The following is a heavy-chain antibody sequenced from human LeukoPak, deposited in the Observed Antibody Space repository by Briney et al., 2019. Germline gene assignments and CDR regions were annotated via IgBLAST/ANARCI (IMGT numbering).Heavy chain of an antibody. D-gene: IGHD6-19*01. CDR3: AKDRWGAVASFDY. CDR1: GFTFSNYG. J-gene: IGHJ4*02. V-gene: IGHV3-30*18. Sequence: GGSLRLSCAASGFTFSNYGMHWVRQAPGKGLEWVAVISYDGSNKYYADSVKGRFTISRDNSKNTLYLQMNSLRAEDTAVYYCAKDRWGAVASFDYWGQGTLVTVSS. CDR2: ISYDGSNK.